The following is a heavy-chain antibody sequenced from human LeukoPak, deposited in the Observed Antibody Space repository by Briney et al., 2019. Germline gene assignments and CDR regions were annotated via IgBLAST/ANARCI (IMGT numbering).Heavy chain of an antibody. D-gene: IGHD3-22*01. J-gene: IGHJ4*02. Sequence: GGSLRLSCAASGFTFSTSSMNWVRQTPGKGLEWVSSISSSSSFTYYADSLKGRFTISRDNAKNSLYLQMDSLRAEDTAVYYCARDDGSGYYFDYWGQGTLVTVAS. V-gene: IGHV3-21*01. CDR3: ARDDGSGYYFDY. CDR1: GFTFSTSS. CDR2: ISSSSSFT.